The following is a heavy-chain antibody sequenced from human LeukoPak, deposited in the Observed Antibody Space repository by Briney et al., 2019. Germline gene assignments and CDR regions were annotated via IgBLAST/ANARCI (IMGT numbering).Heavy chain of an antibody. Sequence: ASVKVSCKASGYTFTSYGISWVRQAPGQGLEWMGWISAYNGNTNYAQKLQGRVTMTTDTSTSTAYMELRSLRSDDTAVYYCARVVGATDPPYYFDYWGQGTLVTVSS. V-gene: IGHV1-18*01. D-gene: IGHD1-26*01. J-gene: IGHJ4*02. CDR3: ARVVGATDPPYYFDY. CDR2: ISAYNGNT. CDR1: GYTFTSYG.